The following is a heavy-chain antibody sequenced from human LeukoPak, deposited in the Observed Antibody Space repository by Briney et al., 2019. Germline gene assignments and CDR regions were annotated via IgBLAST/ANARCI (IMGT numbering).Heavy chain of an antibody. CDR2: ISSSSSTI. Sequence: PGGSLRLSCAASGFTFSDYYMSWIRQAPGKGLEWVSYISSSSSTIYYADSVKGRFTISRDNAKNSLYLQMNSLRAEDTAVYYCAREKQFPSFTMIVVAHGGFDYWGQGTLVTVSS. V-gene: IGHV3-11*04. CDR3: AREKQFPSFTMIVVAHGGFDY. J-gene: IGHJ4*02. D-gene: IGHD3-22*01. CDR1: GFTFSDYY.